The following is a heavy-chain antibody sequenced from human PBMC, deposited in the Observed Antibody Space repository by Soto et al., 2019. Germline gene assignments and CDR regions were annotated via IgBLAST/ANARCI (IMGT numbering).Heavy chain of an antibody. CDR3: ARRKGDYYDSSGYHYYFDY. CDR1: GYTFTSYG. V-gene: IGHV1-18*01. J-gene: IGHJ4*02. D-gene: IGHD3-22*01. Sequence: ASVKVSCKTSGYTFTSYGISWVRQAPGQGLEWVGWSYIRKTNYAQKFQGRVTMTRDTSINTAYMELSRLRSDDTAVYYCARRKGDYYDSSGYHYYFDYWGQGTLVTVSS. CDR2: SYIRKT.